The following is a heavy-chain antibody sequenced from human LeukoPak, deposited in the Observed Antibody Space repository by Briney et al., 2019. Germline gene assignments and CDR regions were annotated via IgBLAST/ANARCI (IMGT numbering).Heavy chain of an antibody. V-gene: IGHV3-48*01. Sequence: GGSLRLPCAASGFTFSSYSMNWVRQAPGKGLEWVSYISSSSSTIYYADSVKGRFTISRDNAKNSLYLQMNSLRAEDTAVYYCARDRPLIIAVAGSPHYFDYWGQGTLVTASS. CDR2: ISSSSSTI. D-gene: IGHD6-19*01. J-gene: IGHJ4*02. CDR1: GFTFSSYS. CDR3: ARDRPLIIAVAGSPHYFDY.